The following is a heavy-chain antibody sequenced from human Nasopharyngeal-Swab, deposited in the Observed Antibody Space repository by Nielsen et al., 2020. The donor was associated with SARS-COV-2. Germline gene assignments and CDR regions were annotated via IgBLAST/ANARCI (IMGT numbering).Heavy chain of an antibody. CDR2: PRNKANSYST. V-gene: IGHV3-72*01. Sequence: GESLKISCAASGFTFSDHYIDWVRQAPGKGLEWVGRPRNKANSYSTDFAASVKGRFTISRDDSKNSLYLQMNSLKTEDTAVYYCARDGADGGFDIWGQGTMVTVSS. CDR1: GFTFSDHY. CDR3: ARDGADGGFDI. J-gene: IGHJ3*02. D-gene: IGHD1-26*01.